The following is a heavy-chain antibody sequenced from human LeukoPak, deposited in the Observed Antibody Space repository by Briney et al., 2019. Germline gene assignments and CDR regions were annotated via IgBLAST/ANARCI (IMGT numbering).Heavy chain of an antibody. D-gene: IGHD2-2*01. CDR3: ASTVVRGWGYYYMDV. V-gene: IGHV7-4-1*02. CDR1: GGTFSSYA. CDR2: INTNTGNP. Sequence: ASVKVSCKASGGTFSSYAIRWVRQAPGQGLEWMGWINTNTGNPTFAQGFTGRFVFSLDTSVNTAYLQISSLKAEDTAVYYCASTVVRGWGYYYMDVWGKGTTVTVSS. J-gene: IGHJ6*03.